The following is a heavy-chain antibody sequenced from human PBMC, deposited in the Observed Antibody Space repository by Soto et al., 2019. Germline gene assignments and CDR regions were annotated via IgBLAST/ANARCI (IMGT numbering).Heavy chain of an antibody. CDR2: IYYRGTT. CDR3: ARATESHSFDY. V-gene: IGHV4-31*03. Sequence: QVQLQESGPGLVKPSQTLSLTCTLSGASISSSGYYWSWIRLHPGEGLEWIGYIYYRGTTYFNPSLKSRVTISTDTSKKEFSLTLTSVTAADTAVYYCARATESHSFDYWGRGILVTVTS. CDR1: GASISSSGYY. J-gene: IGHJ4*02.